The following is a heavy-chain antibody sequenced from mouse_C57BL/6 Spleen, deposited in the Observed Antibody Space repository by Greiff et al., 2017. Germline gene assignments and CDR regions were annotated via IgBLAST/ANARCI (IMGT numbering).Heavy chain of an antibody. CDR2: ISYDGSN. Sequence: EVQLVESGPGLVKPSQSLSLTCSVTGYSITSGYYWNWIRQFPGNKLEWMGYISYDGSNNYNPSLKNRISITRDTSKNQFFLKLNSVTTEDTATYYCARGNYDYVGYFDVWGTGTTVTVSS. D-gene: IGHD2-4*01. CDR3: ARGNYDYVGYFDV. J-gene: IGHJ1*03. V-gene: IGHV3-6*01. CDR1: GYSITSGYY.